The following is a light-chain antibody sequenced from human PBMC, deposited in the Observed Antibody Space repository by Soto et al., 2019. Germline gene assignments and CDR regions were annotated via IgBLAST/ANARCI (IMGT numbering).Light chain of an antibody. CDR2: AAS. CDR3: QQLNSYPIT. CDR1: QSISSH. V-gene: IGKV1-9*01. J-gene: IGKJ5*01. Sequence: DIQLTQSPSFLSASVGDRVTITCRASQSISSHLAWYQQKPGKAPNLLIYAASTLQSGVPSRFSGSGSGTEFTLTISSLQPEDFATYYCQQLNSYPITVGQGTRLEIK.